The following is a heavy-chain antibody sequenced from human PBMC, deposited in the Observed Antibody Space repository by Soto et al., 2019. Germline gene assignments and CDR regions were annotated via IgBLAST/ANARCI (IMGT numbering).Heavy chain of an antibody. D-gene: IGHD5-12*01. CDR1: GYTFTTYY. CDR3: ARGLRDYFDY. CDR2: INPSGGST. Sequence: QVQLVQSGAEVKKPGASVKVSCKASGYTFTTYYIHWVRQAPGQGLEWMGIINPSGGSTSYAQKFQVRVTMTRDTSTSTVYMELSSLRSEDTAVYYCARGLRDYFDYWGQGTLVTVSS. J-gene: IGHJ4*02. V-gene: IGHV1-46*03.